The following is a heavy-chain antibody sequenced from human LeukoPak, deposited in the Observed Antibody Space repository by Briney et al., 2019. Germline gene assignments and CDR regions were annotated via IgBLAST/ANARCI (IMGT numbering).Heavy chain of an antibody. D-gene: IGHD4-17*01. J-gene: IGHJ6*02. CDR3: AKDLGASYGDSTYYYYYGMDV. CDR2: ISYDGSNK. V-gene: IGHV3-30*18. CDR1: GFTFSSYG. Sequence: GGSLRLSCAASGFTFSSYGMHWVRQAPGKGLEWVAVISYDGSNKYYADSVKGRFTISRDNSKNTLYLQMNSLRAEDTAVYYCAKDLGASYGDSTYYYYYGMDVWGQGTTVTVSS.